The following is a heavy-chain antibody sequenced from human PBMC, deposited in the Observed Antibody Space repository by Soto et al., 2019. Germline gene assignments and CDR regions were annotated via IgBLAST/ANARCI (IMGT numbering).Heavy chain of an antibody. D-gene: IGHD3-3*01. CDR1: GGSISSGDYY. V-gene: IGHV4-30-4*01. Sequence: PSETLSLTCTVSGGSISSGDYYWIWIRQPPGKVLEWIGYIYYSGSTYYNPSLKSRVTISVDTSKNQFSLKLSSVTAADTAVYYCARDYQLRFLEEYYYYGMDVWGQGTTVTVSS. CDR2: IYYSGST. CDR3: ARDYQLRFLEEYYYYGMDV. J-gene: IGHJ6*02.